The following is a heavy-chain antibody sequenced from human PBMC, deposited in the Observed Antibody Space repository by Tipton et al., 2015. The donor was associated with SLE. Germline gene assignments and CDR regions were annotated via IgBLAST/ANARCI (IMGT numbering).Heavy chain of an antibody. CDR1: GGSISNYY. D-gene: IGHD2-2*01. V-gene: IGHV4-59*12. Sequence: GLVKPSETLSLTCTVSGGSISNYYWSWIRQPPGKGLEWIGYVYDTGSTSYNPSLKSRFTISVDMSKNQFSLKLKSVTASDTAVYYCARRGQLLLSRLFYYYMDVWGKGTTVTISS. CDR2: VYDTGST. CDR3: ARRGQLLLSRLFYYYMDV. J-gene: IGHJ6*03.